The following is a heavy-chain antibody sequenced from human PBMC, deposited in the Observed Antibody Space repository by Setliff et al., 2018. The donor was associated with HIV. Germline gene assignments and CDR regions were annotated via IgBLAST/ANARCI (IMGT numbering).Heavy chain of an antibody. CDR2: INHSGST. D-gene: IGHD3-22*01. CDR1: GGSFSGYY. V-gene: IGHV4-34*01. J-gene: IGHJ3*02. Sequence: SETLSLTCAVYGGSFSGYYWSWIRQPPGKGLEWIGEINHSGSTNYNPSLKSRVTISVDTSKNQFSLKLSSVTAADTAVYYCARGPYYDSSGYYLPDSFDIWGQGTMVTVSS. CDR3: ARGPYYDSSGYYLPDSFDI.